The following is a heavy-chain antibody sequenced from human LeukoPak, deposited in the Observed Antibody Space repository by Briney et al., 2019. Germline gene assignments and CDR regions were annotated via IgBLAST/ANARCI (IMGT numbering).Heavy chain of an antibody. CDR2: MKGKADGGTI. Sequence: GGSLRLSCAASGFSLIDAWIHWVRQDPRKGMEWVGRMKGKADGGTIDYAASVKGRFIISRDDSKNTLYLQMNSLKTEDAALYYCTTAWMDVWGQGTTVTVSS. V-gene: IGHV3-15*07. J-gene: IGHJ6*02. CDR1: GFSLIDAW. CDR3: TTAWMDV.